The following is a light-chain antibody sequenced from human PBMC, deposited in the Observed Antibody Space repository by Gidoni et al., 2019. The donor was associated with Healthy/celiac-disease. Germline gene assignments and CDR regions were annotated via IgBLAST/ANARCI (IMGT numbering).Light chain of an antibody. Sequence: QSVLTQPPSVYAAPGQKVTISSSGSSSNIGNNYVSWYQQLPGTAPKLLIYDNNKRPSGIPDRFSGSKSGTSATLGITGLQTGDEADYYCGTWDSSLSPLFGGGTKLTVL. CDR3: GTWDSSLSPL. V-gene: IGLV1-51*01. CDR2: DNN. J-gene: IGLJ2*01. CDR1: SSNIGNNY.